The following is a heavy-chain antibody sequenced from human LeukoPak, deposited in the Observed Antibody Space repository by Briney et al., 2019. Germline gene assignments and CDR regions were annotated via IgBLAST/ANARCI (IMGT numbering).Heavy chain of an antibody. CDR1: GYTFTGYY. D-gene: IGHD5-18*01. CDR3: ARHKRVGIQLWLGYMDV. J-gene: IGHJ6*03. V-gene: IGHV1-24*01. Sequence: GASVKVSCKASGYTFTGYYMHWVRQAPGKGLEWMGGFDPEDGEAIYAQKFQGRVTMTEDTSTDTAYMELSSLRSEDTAVYYCARHKRVGIQLWLGYMDVWGKGTTVTVSS. CDR2: FDPEDGEA.